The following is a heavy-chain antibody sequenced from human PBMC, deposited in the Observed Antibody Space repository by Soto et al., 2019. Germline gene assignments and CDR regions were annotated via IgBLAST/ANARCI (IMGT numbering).Heavy chain of an antibody. CDR1: GLTISGKKY. Sequence: DVPLVESGGGLIQPGESLRLSCAAFGLTISGKKYVAWVRQAPGKGLEWVSALYDVDGSFYADYVTGRFTTASDSSKTTVDLQMNDLSPDDTAVYYCATWHEREHAFDVWGQGTTVTISS. V-gene: IGHV3-53*01. CDR3: ATWHEREHAFDV. D-gene: IGHD1-1*01. CDR2: LYDVDGS. J-gene: IGHJ3*01.